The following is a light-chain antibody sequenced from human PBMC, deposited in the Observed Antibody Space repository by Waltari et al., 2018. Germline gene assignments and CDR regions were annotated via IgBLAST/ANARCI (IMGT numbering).Light chain of an antibody. J-gene: IGLJ1*01. CDR3: CSYAGRGTYV. CDR2: EVF. Sequence: QSALTQPASVSGTPGQSITISCSGTPSDVGSYDIVSWYQQHPGEAPKLLICEVFKRPPDTSSRFSGAKSGSTASLTISGLQPEDEADYYCCSYAGRGTYVFGSGTKVTVL. CDR1: PSDVGSYDI. V-gene: IGLV2-23*02.